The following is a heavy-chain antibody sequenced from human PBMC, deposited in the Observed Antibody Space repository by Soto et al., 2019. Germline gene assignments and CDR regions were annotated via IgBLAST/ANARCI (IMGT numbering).Heavy chain of an antibody. J-gene: IGHJ4*02. Sequence: GGSLRLSCTGSGFTFGDYALSWFRQAPGKGLEWVGFIRTKTHDETTEYAASVTGRFTISRDDSKTIAYLHMNSLKTEDTALYYCSREGCSSSSCYRTFDYWGQGTLVTVSS. CDR2: IRTKTHDETT. V-gene: IGHV3-49*03. CDR3: SREGCSSSSCYRTFDY. D-gene: IGHD2-2*01. CDR1: GFTFGDYA.